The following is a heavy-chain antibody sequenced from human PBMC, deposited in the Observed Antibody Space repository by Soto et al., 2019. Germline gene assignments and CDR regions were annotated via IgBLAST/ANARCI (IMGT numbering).Heavy chain of an antibody. D-gene: IGHD6-13*01. J-gene: IGHJ4*02. CDR3: AREVRQQLAPDLFDY. CDR2: ISSSGSTI. Sequence: EVQLLESGGGLVQPGGSLRLSCAASGFTFSSYEMNWVRQAPGKGLEWVSYISSSGSTIYYADSVKGRFTISRDNAKNSLYLQMNSLRAEDTAVYYCAREVRQQLAPDLFDYWGQGTLVTVSS. V-gene: IGHV3-48*03. CDR1: GFTFSSYE.